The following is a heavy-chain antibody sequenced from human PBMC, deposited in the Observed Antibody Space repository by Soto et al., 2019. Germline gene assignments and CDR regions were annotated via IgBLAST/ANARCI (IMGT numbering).Heavy chain of an antibody. CDR2: INAGNGNT. CDR1: GYTFTSYA. J-gene: IGHJ6*03. V-gene: IGHV1-3*01. Sequence: ASVKVSCKASGYTFTSYAMHWVRQAPGQRLEWMGWINAGNGNTKYSQKFQGRATITRDTSASTAYMELSSLRSEDTAVYYCARNLITGTFVYYYMDVWGKGTTVTVSS. CDR3: ARNLITGTFVYYYMDV. D-gene: IGHD1-20*01.